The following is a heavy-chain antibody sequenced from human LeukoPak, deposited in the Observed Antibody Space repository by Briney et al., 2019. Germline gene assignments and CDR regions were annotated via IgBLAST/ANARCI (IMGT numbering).Heavy chain of an antibody. Sequence: PGGSLRLSCAASGFTFSSYEMNWVRQAPGKGLEWVSYISSSGSTIYYADSVKGRFTISRDNAKNSLYLQMNSLRAEDTAVYYCARGPDDTAMATPFDYWGQGTLVTVSS. CDR2: ISSSGSTI. CDR3: ARGPDDTAMATPFDY. J-gene: IGHJ4*02. CDR1: GFTFSSYE. V-gene: IGHV3-48*03. D-gene: IGHD5-18*01.